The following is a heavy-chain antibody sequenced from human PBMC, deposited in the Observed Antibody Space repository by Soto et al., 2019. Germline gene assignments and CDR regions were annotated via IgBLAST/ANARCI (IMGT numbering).Heavy chain of an antibody. CDR2: IYYSGST. CDR3: ARVGRGAAAGFDS. D-gene: IGHD6-13*01. V-gene: IGHV4-59*01. J-gene: IGHJ4*02. CDR1: GGSISSYY. Sequence: SETLSLTCTVSGGSISSYYWSWIRQPPGKGLEWIGYIYYSGSTNYNPSLKSRVTVSVDTSKNQFSLKLTSVTAADTAVFYCARVGRGAAAGFDSWGQGTLVTVSS.